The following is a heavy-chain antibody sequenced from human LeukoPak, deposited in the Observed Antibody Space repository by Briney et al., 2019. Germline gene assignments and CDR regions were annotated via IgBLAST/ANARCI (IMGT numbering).Heavy chain of an antibody. J-gene: IGHJ4*02. Sequence: GGSLRLSCAASGFTFSSYAMSWVRQAPGKGLEWVANIKQDGSEKYYVDSVKGRFTISRDNAKNSLYLQMNSLRAEDTAVYYCARDCSSTSCYLFDYWGQGTLVTVSS. CDR3: ARDCSSTSCYLFDY. CDR1: GFTFSSYA. CDR2: IKQDGSEK. V-gene: IGHV3-7*01. D-gene: IGHD2-2*01.